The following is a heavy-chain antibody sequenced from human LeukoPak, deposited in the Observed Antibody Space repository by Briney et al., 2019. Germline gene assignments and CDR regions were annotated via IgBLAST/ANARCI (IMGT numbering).Heavy chain of an antibody. CDR1: GDSVSGNSAA. Sequence: SQTLSLTCAISGDSVSGNSAAWNWIRQSPLRGLEWLGRTYYRSKWFNEYPVSVKSRITINPDTTMNQLSLQLNSVTPEDTAVYYCARSGGDSHPTVFDYWGQGTLVTVSS. V-gene: IGHV6-1*01. J-gene: IGHJ4*02. CDR2: TYYRSKWFN. CDR3: ARSGGDSHPTVFDY. D-gene: IGHD2-21*02.